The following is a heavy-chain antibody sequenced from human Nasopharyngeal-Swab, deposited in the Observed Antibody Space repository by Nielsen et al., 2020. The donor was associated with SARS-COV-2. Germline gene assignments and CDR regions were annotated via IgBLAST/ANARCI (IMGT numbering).Heavy chain of an antibody. Sequence: ASVKVSCKASGYTFTNYGISWVRQAPGEGLEWMGWSSVYNGNTNYGQRVQGRVTVTTDTSTNTAYMELRSLRSDDTAVYYCARVTWQLVGYYYYYGMDVWGQGTRSPSP. CDR1: GYTFTNYG. CDR3: ARVTWQLVGYYYYYGMDV. J-gene: IGHJ6*02. D-gene: IGHD1-26*01. V-gene: IGHV1-18*01. CDR2: SSVYNGNT.